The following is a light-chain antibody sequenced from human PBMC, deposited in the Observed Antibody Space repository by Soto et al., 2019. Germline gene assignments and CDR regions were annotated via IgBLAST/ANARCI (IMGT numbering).Light chain of an antibody. J-gene: IGLJ3*02. CDR2: DNN. Sequence: QSALTQPPSVSAAPGQEVTISCSGSSSNIGNNYVSWYQQPKFLGTAPKLLIYDNNKRPSGIPDRFSGSKSGTSATLDITGLQTGDEADYYCGTWDSSLKAVVFGGGTKLTVL. V-gene: IGLV1-51*01. CDR3: GTWDSSLKAVV. CDR1: SSNIGNNY.